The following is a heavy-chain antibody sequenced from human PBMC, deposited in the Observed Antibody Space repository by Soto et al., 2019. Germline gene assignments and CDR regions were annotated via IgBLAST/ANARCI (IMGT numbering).Heavy chain of an antibody. D-gene: IGHD2-21*02. V-gene: IGHV1-69*13. J-gene: IGHJ4*02. CDR3: ARGGRGYCGGDCYSFDY. CDR1: GGTFSSYA. Sequence: SVKVSCKASGGTFSSYAISWVRQAPGQGLEWMGGIIPIFGTANYAQKFQGRVTITADESTSTAYMELSSLRSEDTAVYYCARGGRGYCGGDCYSFDYWGQGTLVTVSS. CDR2: IIPIFGTA.